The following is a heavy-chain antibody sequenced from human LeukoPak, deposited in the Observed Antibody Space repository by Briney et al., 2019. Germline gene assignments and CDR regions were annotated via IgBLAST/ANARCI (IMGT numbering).Heavy chain of an antibody. CDR3: ARDATTLLWFGELLFDY. V-gene: IGHV3-23*01. D-gene: IGHD3-10*01. CDR2: ISGGGVST. Sequence: GGSLRLSCAASGFTFSSYAMTWVRQAPGKGLQWVSAISGGGVSTYYADSVKGRFTISRDNAKNSLYLQMNSLRAEDTAVYYCARDATTLLWFGELLFDYWGQGTLVTVSS. CDR1: GFTFSSYA. J-gene: IGHJ4*02.